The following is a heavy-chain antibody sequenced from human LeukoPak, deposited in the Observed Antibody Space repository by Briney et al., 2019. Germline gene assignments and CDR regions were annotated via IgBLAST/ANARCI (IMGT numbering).Heavy chain of an antibody. CDR1: GGTFSSYA. D-gene: IGHD3-10*01. V-gene: IGHV7-4-1*02. CDR3: ARDSGFEGYYYYYMDV. CDR2: INTNTGNP. J-gene: IGHJ6*03. Sequence: ASVKVSCKASGGTFSSYAISWVRQAPGQGLEWMGWINTNTGNPTYAQGFTGRFVFSLDTSVSTAYLQISSLKAEVTAVYYCARDSGFEGYYYYYMDVWGKGTTVIVSS.